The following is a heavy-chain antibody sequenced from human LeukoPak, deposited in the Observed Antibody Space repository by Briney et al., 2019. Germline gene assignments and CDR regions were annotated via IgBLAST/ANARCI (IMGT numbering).Heavy chain of an antibody. Sequence: PGGSLRLSCAASGFTFSSYWMSWVRQAPGKGLEWVANIKQDGSEKYYVDSVKGRFTISRDNAKNSLYLQMNSLRAEDTAVYYCAKDLLRYSYGFPKTNFDYWGQGTLVTVSS. CDR2: IKQDGSEK. CDR3: AKDLLRYSYGFPKTNFDY. D-gene: IGHD5-18*01. J-gene: IGHJ4*02. V-gene: IGHV3-7*01. CDR1: GFTFSSYW.